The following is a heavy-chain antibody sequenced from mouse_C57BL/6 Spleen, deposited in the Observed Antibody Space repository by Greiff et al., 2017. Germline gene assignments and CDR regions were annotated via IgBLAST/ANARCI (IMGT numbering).Heavy chain of an antibody. CDR1: GFTFSSYG. D-gene: IGHD2-4*01. J-gene: IGHJ4*01. V-gene: IGHV5-6*01. Sequence: EVQLQESGGDLVKPGGSLKLSCAASGFTFSSYGMSWVRQTPDKRLEWVATISSGGSYTYYPDSVKGRFTISRDNAKNTLYLQMSSLKSEDTAMYYCARRDYDYDDYYAMDYWGQGTSVTVSS. CDR2: ISSGGSYT. CDR3: ARRDYDYDDYYAMDY.